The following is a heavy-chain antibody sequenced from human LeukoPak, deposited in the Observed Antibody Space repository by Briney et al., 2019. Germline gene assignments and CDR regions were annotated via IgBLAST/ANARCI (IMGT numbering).Heavy chain of an antibody. J-gene: IGHJ3*02. V-gene: IGHV3-53*01. Sequence: GGSLRLSCAASGFTVSSNCMSWVRQTPGKGLEWVSVLYASGSAYYTDSVQGRFTISRDNAKESVFLQMNSLRVDDTAVYYCARTYDFGRGPPGDAFDNWGPGTWVTVSS. CDR2: LYASGSA. D-gene: IGHD3-3*01. CDR3: ARTYDFGRGPPGDAFDN. CDR1: GFTVSSNC.